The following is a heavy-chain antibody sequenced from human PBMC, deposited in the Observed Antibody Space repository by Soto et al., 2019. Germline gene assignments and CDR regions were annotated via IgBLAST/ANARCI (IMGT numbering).Heavy chain of an antibody. CDR2: IIPIFGTA. D-gene: IGHD5-18*01. Sequence: QVQLVQSGAEVKKPGSSVKVSCKASGGTFSSYAISWVRQAPGQGLEWMGGIIPIFGTANYAQKFQGRVTITADESTSTAYMELSSLRSEDTAVYYCAREVLDTAMVPAYGIDVWCQGTTVTVSS. J-gene: IGHJ6*02. CDR3: AREVLDTAMVPAYGIDV. CDR1: GGTFSSYA. V-gene: IGHV1-69*01.